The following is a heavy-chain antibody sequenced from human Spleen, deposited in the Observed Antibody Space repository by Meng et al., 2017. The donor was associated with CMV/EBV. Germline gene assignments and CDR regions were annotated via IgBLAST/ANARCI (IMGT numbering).Heavy chain of an antibody. CDR1: GFTFSGYA. D-gene: IGHD1-26*01. J-gene: IGHJ4*02. Sequence: GGSLRLSCAASGFTFSGYAMSWVRQAPGKGREWVSTIRPSGSSTYYADSVKGRFAISRDNSKNTLYLQMHSLKAEDTAVYYCAKGRVGPTLVDYWGQGTRVTVSS. CDR2: IRPSGSST. V-gene: IGHV3-23*01. CDR3: AKGRVGPTLVDY.